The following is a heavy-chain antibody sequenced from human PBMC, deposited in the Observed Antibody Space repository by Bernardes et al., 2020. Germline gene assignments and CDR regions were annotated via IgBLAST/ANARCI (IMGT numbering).Heavy chain of an antibody. D-gene: IGHD4-17*01. CDR3: ARESYGDYVYWFDP. CDR2: INPNSGGT. Sequence: ASVKVSCKASGYTFTGYYMHWVRQAPGQGLEWMGRINPNSGGTNYAQKFQGRVTMTRDTSISTAYMELSRLRSDDTAVYYCARESYGDYVYWFDPWGQGTLVTVSS. V-gene: IGHV1-2*06. J-gene: IGHJ5*02. CDR1: GYTFTGYY.